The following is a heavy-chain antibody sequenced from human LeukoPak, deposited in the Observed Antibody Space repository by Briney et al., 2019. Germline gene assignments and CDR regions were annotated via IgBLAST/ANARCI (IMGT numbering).Heavy chain of an antibody. CDR3: AREGAGRGYYFDY. Sequence: GGSLRLSCAASGFTFSSYWMHWARQAPGKGLVWVSRINSDGSSTSYADSVKGRFTISRDNAKNTLYLQMNSLRAEDTAVYYCAREGAGRGYYFDYWGQGTLVTVSS. D-gene: IGHD6-19*01. J-gene: IGHJ4*02. V-gene: IGHV3-74*01. CDR2: INSDGSST. CDR1: GFTFSSYW.